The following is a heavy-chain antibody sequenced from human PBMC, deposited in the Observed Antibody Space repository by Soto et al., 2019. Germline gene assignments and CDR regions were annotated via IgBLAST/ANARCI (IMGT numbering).Heavy chain of an antibody. Sequence: PSETLSLTXTVSGGSISSGGYYWSWIRQHPGKGLEWIGYIYYSGSTYYNPSLKSRVTISVDTSKNQFSLKLSSVTAADTAVYYCASKTCSGGSCYSEYYFDYWGQGTLVTVSS. CDR2: IYYSGST. CDR3: ASKTCSGGSCYSEYYFDY. V-gene: IGHV4-31*02. CDR1: GGSISSGGYY. D-gene: IGHD2-15*01. J-gene: IGHJ4*02.